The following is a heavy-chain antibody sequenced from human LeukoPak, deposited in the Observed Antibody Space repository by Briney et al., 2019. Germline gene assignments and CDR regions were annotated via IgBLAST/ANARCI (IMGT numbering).Heavy chain of an antibody. J-gene: IGHJ4*02. D-gene: IGHD6-19*01. Sequence: GRSLRLSCAASGFTFSSYAMHWVRQAPGKGLEWVAVISYDGSNKYYADSVKGRFTISRDNSKNTLYLQMNSPRAEGTAVYYCARAVSYSSGWSPDYWGQGTLVTVSS. CDR2: ISYDGSNK. CDR1: GFTFSSYA. CDR3: ARAVSYSSGWSPDY. V-gene: IGHV3-30*04.